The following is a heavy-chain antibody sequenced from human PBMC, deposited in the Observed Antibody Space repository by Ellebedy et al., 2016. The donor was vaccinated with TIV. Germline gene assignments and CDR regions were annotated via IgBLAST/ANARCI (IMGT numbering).Heavy chain of an antibody. Sequence: GESLKISXVASGFSFSTYTMNWVRQAPGKGLEWVAYISSSSDVIYYADSVKGRFTVSRDNAKNALFLQMNSLRDGDTALYYCARGGYCATTSCSSAGFDPWGQGTLVTVSS. V-gene: IGHV3-48*02. CDR1: GFSFSTYT. CDR2: ISSSSDVI. D-gene: IGHD2-2*03. CDR3: ARGGYCATTSCSSAGFDP. J-gene: IGHJ5*02.